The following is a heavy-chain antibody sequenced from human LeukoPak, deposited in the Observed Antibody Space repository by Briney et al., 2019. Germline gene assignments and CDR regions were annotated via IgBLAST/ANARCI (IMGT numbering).Heavy chain of an antibody. CDR2: VSGSGGST. Sequence: GGSLRLSCAASGFTFSRYAMTWIRQAPGKGLEWVSSVSGSGGSTYYADSVKGRFTISRDNSKNMLFLQMNSLRAEDTAVHYCAKDLIVGALDYWGQGTLVTVSS. CDR1: GFTFSRYA. J-gene: IGHJ4*02. V-gene: IGHV3-23*01. D-gene: IGHD1-26*01. CDR3: AKDLIVGALDY.